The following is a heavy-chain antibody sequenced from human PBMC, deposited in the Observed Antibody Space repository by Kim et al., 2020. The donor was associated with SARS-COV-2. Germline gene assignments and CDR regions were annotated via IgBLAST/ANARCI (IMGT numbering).Heavy chain of an antibody. D-gene: IGHD2-2*01. V-gene: IGHV4-59*08. CDR3: ARHPASSWYFDL. J-gene: IGHJ2*01. Sequence: NYNPSLKSRVTISVDTSKNQFSLKLSSVTAADTAVYYCARHPASSWYFDLWGRGTLVTVSS.